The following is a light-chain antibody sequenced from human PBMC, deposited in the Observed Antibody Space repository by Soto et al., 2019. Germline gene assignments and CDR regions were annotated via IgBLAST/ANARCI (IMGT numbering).Light chain of an antibody. CDR2: EVN. V-gene: IGLV2-8*01. CDR1: SSDLGAYNY. CDR3: ISYAGSNRV. J-gene: IGLJ1*01. Sequence: QSALTQPPSASWSPGQSVTISCTGTSSDLGAYNYVSWYQQHPGKAPKLMIYEVNKRPSGVPDRFSGSKSGNTASLTVSGLQAEDEADYYCISYAGSNRVFGTGTKVTVL.